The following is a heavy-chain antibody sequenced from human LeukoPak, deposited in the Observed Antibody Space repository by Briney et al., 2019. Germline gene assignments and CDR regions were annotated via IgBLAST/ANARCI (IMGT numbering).Heavy chain of an antibody. V-gene: IGHV4-39*01. J-gene: IGHJ4*02. CDR2: IYYSGST. CDR1: GGSISSSNYY. D-gene: IGHD3-10*01. Sequence: KPSGTLSLTCTVSGGSISSSNYYWGWIRQPPGKGLEWIGSIYYSGSTYYNPSLKSRVTISVDTSKNQFSLKLSSVTAADTAVYYCARHWFGELYLSWGQGTLVTVSS. CDR3: ARHWFGELYLS.